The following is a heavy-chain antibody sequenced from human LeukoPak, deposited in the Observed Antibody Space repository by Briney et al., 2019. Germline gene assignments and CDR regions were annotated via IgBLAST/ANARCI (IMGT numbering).Heavy chain of an antibody. D-gene: IGHD2-2*01. CDR3: ARVSRTWENSYYYYGMDV. V-gene: IGHV4-31*03. J-gene: IGHJ6*02. Sequence: SQTLSLTCTVSGSSISSGGYYWSWIRQHPGKGLEWIGYIYYSGSTYYNPSLKSRVTISVDTSKNQFSLKLSSVTAADTAVYYCARVSRTWENSYYYYGMDVWGQGTTVTVSS. CDR2: IYYSGST. CDR1: GSSISSGGYY.